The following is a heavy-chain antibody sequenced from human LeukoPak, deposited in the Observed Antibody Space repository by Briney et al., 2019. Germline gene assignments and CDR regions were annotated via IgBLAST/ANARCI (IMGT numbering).Heavy chain of an antibody. CDR2: INHSGST. J-gene: IGHJ4*02. D-gene: IGHD6-13*01. CDR3: ARVGSSWYENDY. Sequence: PSETLPLTCAVYGGSFSGYYWSRIRQPPGKGLEWIGEINHSGSTNYNPSLKSRVTISVDTSKNQFSLKLSSVTAADTAVYYCARVGSSWYENDYWGQGTLVTVSS. CDR1: GGSFSGYY. V-gene: IGHV4-34*01.